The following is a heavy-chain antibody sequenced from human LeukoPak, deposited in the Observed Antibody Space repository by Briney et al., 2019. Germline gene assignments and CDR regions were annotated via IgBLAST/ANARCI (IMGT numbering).Heavy chain of an antibody. CDR2: IIPIFGTA. D-gene: IGHD6-13*01. J-gene: IGHJ6*03. CDR1: GGTFSSYA. Sequence: ASVKVSCKASGGTFSSYAISWVRQAPGQGLEWMGGIIPIFGTANYAQKFQGRVTITTDESTSTAYMELSSLRSEDTAVYYCAREGPGIAAQQVEDYYYMDVWSKGTTVTVSS. V-gene: IGHV1-69*05. CDR3: AREGPGIAAQQVEDYYYMDV.